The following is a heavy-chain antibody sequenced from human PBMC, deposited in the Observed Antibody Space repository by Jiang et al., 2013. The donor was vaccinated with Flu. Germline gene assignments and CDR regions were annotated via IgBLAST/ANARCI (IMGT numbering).Heavy chain of an antibody. J-gene: IGHJ4*02. CDR2: VIPILGIA. CDR3: TSSKKVPAATHSDNFDY. D-gene: IGHD2-2*01. Sequence: AEVKKPGSSVKVSCKASGGTFSSYTISWVRQAPGQGLEWMGRVIPILGIANYAQKFQGRVTITADKSTSTAYMELSSLRSEDTAVYYCTSSKKVPAATHSDNFDYWGQGTLVTVSS. CDR1: GGTFSSYT. V-gene: IGHV1-69*02.